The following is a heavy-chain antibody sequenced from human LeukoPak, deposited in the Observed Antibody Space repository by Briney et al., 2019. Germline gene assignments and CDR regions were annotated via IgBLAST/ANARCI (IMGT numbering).Heavy chain of an antibody. CDR2: VNLQGST. CDR3: AREGGPYLLLDF. J-gene: IGHJ4*02. V-gene: IGHV4-4*02. CDR1: GGSISNTNW. Sequence: PSETLSLTCGVSGGSISNTNWWTRVRPPPGKGLEWIGEVNLQGSTNYNPSLKSRVAISVDKSENHISLKLTSVTATDTAVYYCAREGGPYLLLDFSGQGTLVTVAS.